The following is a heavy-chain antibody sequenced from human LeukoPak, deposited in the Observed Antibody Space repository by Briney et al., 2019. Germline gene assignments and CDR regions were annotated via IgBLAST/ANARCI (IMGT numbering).Heavy chain of an antibody. Sequence: GRSLRLSCTASGFTFSSYAMSWVRQAPGKGLEWVSAISGSGGSTYYADSVKGRFTISRDNSKNTLYLQMNSLRAEDTAVYYCAKVAGIVVVVAAYGYYFDYWGQGTLVTVSS. V-gene: IGHV3-23*01. CDR2: ISGSGGST. CDR3: AKVAGIVVVVAAYGYYFDY. CDR1: GFTFSSYA. D-gene: IGHD2-15*01. J-gene: IGHJ4*02.